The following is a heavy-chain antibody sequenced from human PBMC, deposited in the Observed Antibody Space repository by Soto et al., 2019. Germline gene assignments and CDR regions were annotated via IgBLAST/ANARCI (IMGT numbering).Heavy chain of an antibody. J-gene: IGHJ4*02. Sequence: QVQLVQSGAEVKKPGASVKVSCKASGYTFTSYAMHWVRQAPGQRLEWMGWINAGNGNTKYSQKFQGRVTITRDTSASTAYMELSSLRSEDTAVYYCARDRIAVAGIDYWGQGTLVTVSS. CDR3: ARDRIAVAGIDY. V-gene: IGHV1-3*01. CDR1: GYTFTSYA. CDR2: INAGNGNT. D-gene: IGHD6-19*01.